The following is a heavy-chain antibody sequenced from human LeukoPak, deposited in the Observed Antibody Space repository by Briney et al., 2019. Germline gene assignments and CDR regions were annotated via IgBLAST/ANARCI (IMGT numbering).Heavy chain of an antibody. J-gene: IGHJ4*02. Sequence: ASVKVSCKASGYTFTSNYIHWVRQAPGQGLEWMGMIYPRDGSTSYAQKFQGRVTMTRDTSTSTVYMELNSLRSEDTAVYYCARGQYYYDSSGYPTPFDYWGQGTLVTVSS. D-gene: IGHD3-22*01. CDR1: GYTFTSNY. V-gene: IGHV1-46*01. CDR2: IYPRDGST. CDR3: ARGQYYYDSSGYPTPFDY.